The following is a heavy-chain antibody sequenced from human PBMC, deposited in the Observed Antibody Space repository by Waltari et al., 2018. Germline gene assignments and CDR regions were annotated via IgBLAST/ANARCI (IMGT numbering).Heavy chain of an antibody. Sequence: VPLVESGGDLVQPGGSLILSCPASGSIFSSYWMHWVRQAPGKGLVSVAHINVDGSITNYADSVKGRFTISRDNARNTPFLQMNSLRAEDTAIYYCVLYSSSFLGDCWGQGTLVTVSS. D-gene: IGHD6-13*01. CDR1: GSIFSSYW. J-gene: IGHJ4*02. V-gene: IGHV3-74*01. CDR2: INVDGSIT. CDR3: VLYSSSFLGDC.